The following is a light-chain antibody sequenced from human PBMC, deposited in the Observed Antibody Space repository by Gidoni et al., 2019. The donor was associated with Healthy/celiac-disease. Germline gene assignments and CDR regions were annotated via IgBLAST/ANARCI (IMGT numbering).Light chain of an antibody. V-gene: IGLV2-14*01. CDR1: SSDGGGSNY. Sequence: SALTQPASVSGSPAQSITISCTGTSSDGGGSNYVSWYQQYPGKAPKLMNYEVSNRPSGVSNRISGSKSGNTASMTIYGLQAEDEADYYGSSYTSNSTRVFGGGTKLTVL. J-gene: IGLJ2*01. CDR2: EVS. CDR3: SSYTSNSTRV.